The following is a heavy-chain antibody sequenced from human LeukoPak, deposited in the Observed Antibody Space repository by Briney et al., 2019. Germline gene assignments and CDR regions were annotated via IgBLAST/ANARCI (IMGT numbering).Heavy chain of an antibody. J-gene: IGHJ3*02. CDR1: GYSISSGYY. CDR2: IYHSGST. V-gene: IGHV4-38-2*02. Sequence: PSETLSLTCTVSGYSISSGYYWGWIRQPPGKGLEWIGSIYHSGSTYYNPSLKSRVTISLDTSKNQFSLKLTSVTAADTAVYYCAAVGDCSGGSCYSYSAFDIWGQGTMVTVSS. D-gene: IGHD2-15*01. CDR3: AAVGDCSGGSCYSYSAFDI.